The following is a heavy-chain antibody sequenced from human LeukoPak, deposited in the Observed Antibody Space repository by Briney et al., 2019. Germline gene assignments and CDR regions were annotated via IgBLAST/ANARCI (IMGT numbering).Heavy chain of an antibody. CDR1: GGSFSGYY. J-gene: IGHJ4*02. D-gene: IGHD5-24*01. CDR3: ARGGDGYNYFDY. V-gene: IGHV4-34*01. Sequence: PSETLSLTCAVYGGSFSGYYWSWIRQPPGKGLEWIGEIKHSGSTKYNPSLKSRGTISLNTSKNKFSLKVSSVTAADTAVYYCARGGDGYNYFDYWGQGTLVTVSS. CDR2: IKHSGST.